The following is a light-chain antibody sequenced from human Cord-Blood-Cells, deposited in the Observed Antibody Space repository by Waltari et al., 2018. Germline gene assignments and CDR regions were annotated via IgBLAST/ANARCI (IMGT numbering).Light chain of an antibody. CDR3: QQYYSTPLT. CDR2: WSS. J-gene: IGKJ4*01. V-gene: IGKV4-1*01. Sequence: DIVMTQSPDSLAVSLGERATINCKSSQSILYSSNNKNYLAWYQQKPGQPPKRLIYWSSTRESGVPDRFSGSGSGTDCTLTISSRQAEDVAVYYCQQYYSTPLTFGGGTKVEIK. CDR1: QSILYSSNNKNY.